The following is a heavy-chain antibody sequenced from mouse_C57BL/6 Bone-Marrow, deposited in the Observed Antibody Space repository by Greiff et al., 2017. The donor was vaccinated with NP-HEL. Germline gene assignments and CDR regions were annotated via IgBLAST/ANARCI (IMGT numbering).Heavy chain of an antibody. CDR1: GFTFSSYG. CDR2: ISSGGSYT. J-gene: IGHJ4*01. D-gene: IGHD1-1*01. Sequence: EVMLVESGGDLVKPGGSLKLSCAASGFTFSSYGMSWVRQTPDKRLEWVATISSGGSYTYYPDSVKGRFTISRDNAKNTLYLQMSSLKSEDTARYYCARQRYYGSEAMDYWGQGTSVTVSS. CDR3: ARQRYYGSEAMDY. V-gene: IGHV5-6*01.